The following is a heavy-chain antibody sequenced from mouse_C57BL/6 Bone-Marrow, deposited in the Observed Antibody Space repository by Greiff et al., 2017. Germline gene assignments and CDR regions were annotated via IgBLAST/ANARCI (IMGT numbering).Heavy chain of an antibody. CDR3: ARSPTVVGCPYYFDY. CDR2: INPSNGGT. V-gene: IGHV1-53*01. CDR1: GYTFTSYW. D-gene: IGHD1-1*01. J-gene: IGHJ2*01. Sequence: QVQLQQPGTELVKPGASVKLSCKASGYTFTSYWMHWVKQRPGQGLGWIGNINPSNGGTNYNEKFKSKATLTVDKSSSTAYMQLRSLTSEDSAVYYCARSPTVVGCPYYFDYWGQGTTLTVSS.